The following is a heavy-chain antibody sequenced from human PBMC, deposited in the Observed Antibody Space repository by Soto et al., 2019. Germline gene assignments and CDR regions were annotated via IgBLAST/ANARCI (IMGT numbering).Heavy chain of an antibody. J-gene: IGHJ4*02. CDR1: GFTVSSNY. Sequence: QPGGSLRLSCAASGFTVSSNYMSWVRQAPGKGLEWVSVIYSGGSTYYADSVKGRFTISRDNSKNTLYLQMNSLRAEDTAVYYCAREISVRPYFDYWGQGTLVTVSS. V-gene: IGHV3-53*01. D-gene: IGHD6-6*01. CDR2: IYSGGST. CDR3: AREISVRPYFDY.